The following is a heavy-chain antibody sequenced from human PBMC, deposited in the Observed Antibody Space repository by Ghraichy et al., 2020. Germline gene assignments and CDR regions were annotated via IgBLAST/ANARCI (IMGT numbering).Heavy chain of an antibody. V-gene: IGHV3-7*01. CDR2: INLDGGDK. CDR1: GFRLSEYW. CDR3: VRDFTATVLGVYIDRLDY. Sequence: LSLTCEASGFRLSEYWMTWVRQAPGKGLEWVANINLDGGDKNYVDSVKGRFTISRDNAENSLYLEMNSLRDEDTAVYYCVRDFTATVLGVYIDRLDYWGHGTLVTVSS. J-gene: IGHJ4*01. D-gene: IGHD2-15*01.